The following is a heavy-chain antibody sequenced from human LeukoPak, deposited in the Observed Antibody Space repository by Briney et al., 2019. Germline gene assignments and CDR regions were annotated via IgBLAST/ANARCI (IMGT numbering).Heavy chain of an antibody. CDR1: GFTFSSYD. V-gene: IGHV3-13*04. J-gene: IGHJ5*02. CDR3: ARARRVTVVRGVIVDYFDL. Sequence: GGSLRLSCAASGFTFSSYDMHWVRQATGKGLEWVSTIGTAGDTYYPGSVKGRFTISRESAKNSLYLQMNSLRAGDTAVYYCARARRVTVVRGVIVDYFDLWGQGTLVTVSS. D-gene: IGHD3-10*01. CDR2: IGTAGDT.